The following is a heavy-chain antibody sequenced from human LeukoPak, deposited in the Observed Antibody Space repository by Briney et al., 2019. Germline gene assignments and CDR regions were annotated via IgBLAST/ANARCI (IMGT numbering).Heavy chain of an antibody. CDR3: AADYDYYGSGSYYGNYYYGMDV. CDR1: GFTLTSSA. CDR2: IVVGSGNT. V-gene: IGHV1-58*01. Sequence: GASVKVSCKASGFTLTSSAVRWARQARGQRLEWIGWIVVGSGNTNYAQKFQERVTITRDMSTSTAYMELSSLRSEDTAVYYCAADYDYYGSGSYYGNYYYGMDVWGKGTTVTVSS. D-gene: IGHD3-10*01. J-gene: IGHJ6*04.